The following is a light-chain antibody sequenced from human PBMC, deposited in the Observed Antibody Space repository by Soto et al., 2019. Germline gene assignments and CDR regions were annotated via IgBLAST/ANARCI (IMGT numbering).Light chain of an antibody. J-gene: IGKJ3*01. V-gene: IGKV3-20*01. CDR2: GAS. CDR3: QQYGSSPLFT. CDR1: QSVSSSY. Sequence: EIVLTQSPGTLSLSPGERATLSCRASQSVSSSYLAWYQQKPGQAPRLLIYGASSRDTGIPDRFSGSGSGTALSRTISSLETDDFAVDYCQQYGSSPLFTFGPGTKVDIK.